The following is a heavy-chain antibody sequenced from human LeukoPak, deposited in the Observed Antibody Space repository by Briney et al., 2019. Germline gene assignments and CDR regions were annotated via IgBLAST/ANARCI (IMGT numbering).Heavy chain of an antibody. CDR3: ARAGNNWSFDY. V-gene: IGHV3-66*01. J-gene: IGHJ4*02. D-gene: IGHD1-1*01. CDR1: GFSVSSNY. CDR2: IYSGGST. Sequence: PGGSLRLSCAASGFSVSSNYMSWVRQAPGKGLEWVSVIYSGGSTNYADSVKGRFTISRDNSKNTLYLQMNSLRAEDTAVYYCARAGNNWSFDYWGQGTLVTVSS.